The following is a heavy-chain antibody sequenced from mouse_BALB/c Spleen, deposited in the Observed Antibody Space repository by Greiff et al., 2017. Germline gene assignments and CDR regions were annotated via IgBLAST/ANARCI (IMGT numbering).Heavy chain of an antibody. CDR1: GFTFTDYY. CDR3: ARDRYFDY. Sequence: VQGVESGGGLVQPGGSLRLSCATSGFTFTDYYMSWVRQPPGKALEWLGFIRNKANGYTTEYSASVKGRFTISRDNSQSILYLQMNTLRAEDSATYYCARDRYFDYWGQGTTLTVSS. J-gene: IGHJ2*01. CDR2: IRNKANGYTT. V-gene: IGHV7-3*02.